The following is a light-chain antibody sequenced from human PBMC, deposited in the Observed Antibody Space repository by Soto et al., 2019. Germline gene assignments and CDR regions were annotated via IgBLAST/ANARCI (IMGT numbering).Light chain of an antibody. CDR2: GVS. CDR1: QTVNRNY. Sequence: EIVLTQTPGTLALSLGDGATLSCRASQTVNRNYLAWYLQKPGQPPRLLVYGVSNRAPGVPDRFSGGGSGTDFTLTIARLEPDDFGTYYCQQYIASPRTFGQGPRWISN. V-gene: IGKV3-20*01. J-gene: IGKJ1*01. CDR3: QQYIASPRT.